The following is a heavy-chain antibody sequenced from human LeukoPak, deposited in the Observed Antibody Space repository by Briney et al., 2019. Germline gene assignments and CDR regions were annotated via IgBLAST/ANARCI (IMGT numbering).Heavy chain of an antibody. D-gene: IGHD1-26*01. CDR2: MNPYSGNT. J-gene: IGHJ6*02. V-gene: IGHV1-8*01. CDR3: ARRWELRYYGMDV. Sequence: ASVKVSCKASGYTFNSHDINWVRQATGQGLEWMGWMNPYSGNTGYAQKFQGRVTMTTDTSTSTAYMELRSLRSDDTAVYYCARRWELRYYGMDVWGQGTTVTVSS. CDR1: GYTFNSHD.